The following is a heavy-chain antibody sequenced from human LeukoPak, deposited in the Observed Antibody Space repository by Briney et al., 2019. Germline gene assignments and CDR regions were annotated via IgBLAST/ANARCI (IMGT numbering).Heavy chain of an antibody. CDR2: IYHSGST. V-gene: IGHV4-30-2*01. CDR3: ARDSGLLWELPFDY. D-gene: IGHD1-26*01. CDR1: GGSISSGGYY. J-gene: IGHJ4*02. Sequence: PSQTLSLTCTVSGGSISSGGYYWSWIRQPPGKGLEWIGYIYHSGSTYYNPSLKSRVTISVDRSKNQFSLKLSSVTAADTAVYYCARDSGLLWELPFDYWGQGTLVTVSS.